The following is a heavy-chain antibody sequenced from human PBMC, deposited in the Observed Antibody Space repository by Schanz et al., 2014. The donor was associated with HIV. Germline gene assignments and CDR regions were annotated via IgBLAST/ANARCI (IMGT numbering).Heavy chain of an antibody. Sequence: QVQLVESGGGAVQPGKSLRVSCAASGFNFTSYGMHWARQTPGRGLEWVAVIWHDGSSKYYADSVKGRFTISRDNSKNTVYLQMNSLRAEDTAVYYCATWLSNHFDYWGQGTVITVSS. V-gene: IGHV3-33*08. J-gene: IGHJ4*02. CDR2: IWHDGSSK. CDR3: ATWLSNHFDY. D-gene: IGHD4-4*01. CDR1: GFNFTSYG.